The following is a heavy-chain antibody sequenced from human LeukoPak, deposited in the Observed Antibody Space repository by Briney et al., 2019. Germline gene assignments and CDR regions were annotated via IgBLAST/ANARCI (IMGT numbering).Heavy chain of an antibody. V-gene: IGHV7-4-1*02. D-gene: IGHD5-12*01. J-gene: IGHJ4*02. CDR3: VRQYSGYESLYFDS. Sequence: ASVKVSCKASGYTFSSYTLSWLRQAPGQGLEWMGWINTYAGTPTYAQGFKGRFVFSLDSSVSTAYLQITGLKAEDIAVYYCVRQYSGYESLYFDSWGQGTLVTVSS. CDR1: GYTFSSYT. CDR2: INTYAGTP.